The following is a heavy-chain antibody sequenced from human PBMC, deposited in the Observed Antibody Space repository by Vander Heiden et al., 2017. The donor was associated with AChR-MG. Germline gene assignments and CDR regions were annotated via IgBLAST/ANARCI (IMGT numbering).Heavy chain of an antibody. Sequence: QVQLVESGGGVVQPGRSLRLSCAASGFTFSSYAMHWVRQAPGKGLEWVAVISYDGSNKYYADSVKGRFTIARDNSKNTLYLQMNSLRAEDTAVYYCARDGFKVVSGYSPSYYYYMDVWGKGTTVTVSS. CDR1: GFTFSSYA. D-gene: IGHD3-3*01. V-gene: IGHV3-30-3*01. J-gene: IGHJ6*03. CDR2: ISYDGSNK. CDR3: ARDGFKVVSGYSPSYYYYMDV.